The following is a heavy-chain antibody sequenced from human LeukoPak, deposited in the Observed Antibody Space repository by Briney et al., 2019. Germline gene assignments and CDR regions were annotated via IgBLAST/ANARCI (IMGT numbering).Heavy chain of an antibody. CDR1: GGSISSYY. CDR2: IYYSGST. J-gene: IGHJ6*02. V-gene: IGHV4-59*01. D-gene: IGHD5-12*01. CDR3: ARGGNGYDKYYYYGMDV. Sequence: SETLSLTCTVSGGSISSYYWSWIRQPPGKGLEWIGYIYYSGSTNYNPSLTSRGTISVDTSKNQFSLKLSSVTAADTAVYYCARGGNGYDKYYYYGMDVWGQGTTVTVSS.